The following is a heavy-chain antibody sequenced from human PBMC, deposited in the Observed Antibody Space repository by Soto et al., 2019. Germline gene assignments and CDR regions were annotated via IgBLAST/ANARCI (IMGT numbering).Heavy chain of an antibody. CDR2: IYYSGST. D-gene: IGHD6-13*01. CDR1: VGSISSGGYY. V-gene: IGHV4-31*03. Sequence: TLSLTCTFSVGSISSGGYYCSWIRQHPWKGLEWIGYIYYSGSTYYNPSLKSRVTISVDTSKNQFSLKLSSVTAADTAVYYCARVIAADTTKSYYYGMEVWGQGTTVIVSS. J-gene: IGHJ6*01. CDR3: ARVIAADTTKSYYYGMEV.